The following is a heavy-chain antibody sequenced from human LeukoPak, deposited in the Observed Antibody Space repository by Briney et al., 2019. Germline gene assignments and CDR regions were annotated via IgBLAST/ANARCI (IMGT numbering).Heavy chain of an antibody. CDR2: ISTSNGGK. D-gene: IGHD2-2*01. J-gene: IGHJ4*02. CDR1: GSTFPSHA. Sequence: RASVKVSCKASGSTFPSHAITWLRQAPGLGPEWMGWISTSNGGKNYVQNLQGRITLTIDTSTTTAYMELRSLRSDDTAIYYCATRGITAARLDYWGQGTLVTISS. CDR3: ATRGITAARLDY. V-gene: IGHV1-18*04.